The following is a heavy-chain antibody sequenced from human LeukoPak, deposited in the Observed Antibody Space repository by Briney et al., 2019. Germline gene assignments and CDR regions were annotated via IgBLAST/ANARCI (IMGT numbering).Heavy chain of an antibody. D-gene: IGHD2-21*01. V-gene: IGHV4-34*12. CDR2: IFQSETT. CDR1: GGSFSGYY. J-gene: IGHJ1*01. CDR3: ARSDYCGGDCYVSH. Sequence: SETLSLTCAVYGGSFSGYYWSWIRQPPGKGLEWIGYIFQSETTYYNPSLKSRVTISVDSSKNQFSLRLTSVTAADTAVYYCARSDYCGGDCYVSHWGQGTLVTVSS.